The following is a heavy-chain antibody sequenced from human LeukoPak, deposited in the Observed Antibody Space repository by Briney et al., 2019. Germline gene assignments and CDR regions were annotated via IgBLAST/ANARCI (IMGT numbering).Heavy chain of an antibody. D-gene: IGHD6-19*01. CDR2: IYDIGST. CDR1: GGSISSYY. CDR3: ARVLVWRGWYDY. V-gene: IGHV4-59*12. Sequence: PSETLSLTCTVSGGSISSYYWSWIRQPPGRGLEWIGNIYDIGSTNYDPSLKSRVTISVDTSKNQFSLQLNSVTPEDTAVYYCARVLVWRGWYDYWGQGTLVTVSS. J-gene: IGHJ4*02.